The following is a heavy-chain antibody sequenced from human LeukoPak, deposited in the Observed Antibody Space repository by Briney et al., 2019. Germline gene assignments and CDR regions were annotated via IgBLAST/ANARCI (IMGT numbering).Heavy chain of an antibody. CDR2: INPNSGGT. Sequence: ASVKVSCKASGYTFTGYYMHWVRQAPGQGLEWMGWINPNSGGTNYAQKFQGRVTMTRDTSISIAYMELSRLRSDDTAVYYCARGFGELLYDYYYYYGMDVWGQGTTVTVSS. CDR1: GYTFTGYY. J-gene: IGHJ6*02. D-gene: IGHD3-10*01. CDR3: ARGFGELLYDYYYYYGMDV. V-gene: IGHV1-2*02.